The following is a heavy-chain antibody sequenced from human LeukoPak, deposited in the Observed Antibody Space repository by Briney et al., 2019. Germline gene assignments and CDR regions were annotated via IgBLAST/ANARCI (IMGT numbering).Heavy chain of an antibody. J-gene: IGHJ4*02. D-gene: IGHD2-15*01. Sequence: PGGSLRLSCAASGFSFSRFWMTWVRQAPGKGLAWVASIKEDGSGMYYVDSVKGRFTISRDNAKNSLYLQMNSLRAEDTAVYYCARGGPHCSGASCYSLDYWGQGTLVTVSS. CDR1: GFSFSRFW. CDR3: ARGGPHCSGASCYSLDY. CDR2: IKEDGSGM. V-gene: IGHV3-7*02.